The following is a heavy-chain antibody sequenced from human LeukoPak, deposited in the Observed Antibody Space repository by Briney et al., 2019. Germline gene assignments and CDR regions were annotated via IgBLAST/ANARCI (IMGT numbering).Heavy chain of an antibody. Sequence: ASVKVSCKASGYTFTVYYMHWVRQAPGQGLEWMGWINPSSGGTEYAQKFQGRVTMTGDTSISTAYMELSRLRSDDTAVYYCARDRGSSWYVDYWGQGTLVTVSS. CDR3: ARDRGSSWYVDY. V-gene: IGHV1-2*02. J-gene: IGHJ4*02. D-gene: IGHD6-13*01. CDR1: GYTFTVYY. CDR2: INPSSGGT.